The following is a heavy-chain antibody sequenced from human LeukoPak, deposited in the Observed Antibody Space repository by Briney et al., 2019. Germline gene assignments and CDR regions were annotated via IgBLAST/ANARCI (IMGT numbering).Heavy chain of an antibody. V-gene: IGHV4-34*01. CDR3: ARRTGYSSSWYPSATFDY. J-gene: IGHJ4*02. CDR1: GGSFSGYY. Sequence: SETLSLTCAVYGGSFSGYYWTWIRQPPGKGLEWIGEINHSGSTNYNPSLKSRVTIPVDTSKNQFSLKLSSVTAADTAVYYCARRTGYSSSWYPSATFDYWGQGTLVTVSS. CDR2: INHSGST. D-gene: IGHD6-13*01.